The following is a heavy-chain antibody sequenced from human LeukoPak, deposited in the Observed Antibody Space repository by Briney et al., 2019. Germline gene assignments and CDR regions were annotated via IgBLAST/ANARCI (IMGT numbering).Heavy chain of an antibody. J-gene: IGHJ4*02. D-gene: IGHD3-22*01. V-gene: IGHV4-4*07. CDR2: IYSSGTA. CDR1: GGSIGGSYY. Sequence: SETLSLTCTVSGGSIGGSYYWNWIRQPAGKGLEWIGRIYSSGTANYNPSLKSRVAISVDTSKNPFSLRLPSMTAADPAIYYCARIIYYYEAGGFRDYFDSWGQGTLVTVSS. CDR3: ARIIYYYEAGGFRDYFDS.